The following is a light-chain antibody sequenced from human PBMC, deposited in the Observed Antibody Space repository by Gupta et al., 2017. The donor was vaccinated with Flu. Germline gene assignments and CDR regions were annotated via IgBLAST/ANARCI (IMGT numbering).Light chain of an antibody. J-gene: IGKJ2*01. CDR3: QQYGTSPT. CDR2: GAS. V-gene: IGKV3-20*01. Sequence: ETVLMLSPGTLPSSPGERATLSCRASQSISNYLAWYQQKPGQAPRLLISGASSRATGIPDRFSGSGSGTDFALTISRLEPEDFAVYYCQQYGTSPTFGQGTKLEIK. CDR1: QSISNY.